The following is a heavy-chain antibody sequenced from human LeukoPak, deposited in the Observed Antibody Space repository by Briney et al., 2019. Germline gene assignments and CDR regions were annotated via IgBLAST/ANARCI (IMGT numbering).Heavy chain of an antibody. J-gene: IGHJ5*02. CDR2: ISYDGSNK. CDR1: GFTFSSYA. D-gene: IGHD3-3*01. Sequence: GGSLRLSCAASGFTFSSYAMHWVRQAPGKGLEWVAVISYDGSNKYYADSVKGRFTNSRDNSKNTLYLQMNSLRAEDTAVYYCARDATSYYDFWSGYYTWGNWFDPWGQGTLVTVSS. V-gene: IGHV3-30-3*01. CDR3: ARDATSYYDFWSGYYTWGNWFDP.